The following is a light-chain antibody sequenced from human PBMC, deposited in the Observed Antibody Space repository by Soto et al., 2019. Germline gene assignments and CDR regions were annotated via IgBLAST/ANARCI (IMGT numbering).Light chain of an antibody. V-gene: IGKV4-1*01. CDR2: WAS. CDR1: QTVLYSPNNKNY. Sequence: DIVMTQSPDSLAVPLGERATINCKSSQTVLYSPNNKNYLAWYQQKPGQPPKLLIYWASTRESGVPDRFSGSGSGTDFTLTISSLQAEDVAVYYCQQFYTTPLTFGGGTKVEIK. J-gene: IGKJ4*01. CDR3: QQFYTTPLT.